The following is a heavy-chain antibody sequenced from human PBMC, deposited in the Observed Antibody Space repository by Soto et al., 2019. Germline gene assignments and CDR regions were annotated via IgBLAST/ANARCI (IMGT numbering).Heavy chain of an antibody. Sequence: EVQLVESGGGLVQPGGSLRLSCAASGFTFSSYWMHWVRQAPGKGLVWVSRINSDGSSTSYADSVKGRFTISSDNAKNTLYLQMHSLRDEDTALYYCARVGSINWAFDLWGRGTLVTVAS. J-gene: IGHJ2*01. CDR1: GFTFSSYW. CDR2: INSDGSST. CDR3: ARVGSINWAFDL. V-gene: IGHV3-74*01. D-gene: IGHD1-26*01.